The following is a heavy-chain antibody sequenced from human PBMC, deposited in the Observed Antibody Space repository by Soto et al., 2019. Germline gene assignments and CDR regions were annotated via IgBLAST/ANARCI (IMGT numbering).Heavy chain of an antibody. J-gene: IGHJ4*02. V-gene: IGHV4-31*03. Sequence: SETLSLTCTVSGGSISSGGYYWSWIRQHPGKGLEWIGYIYYSGSTYYNPSLKSRVTISVDTSKNQFSLKLTSVTAADTAVYYCARDGPWGPKGFDYWGQGTLVTVSS. CDR2: IYYSGST. D-gene: IGHD7-27*01. CDR1: GGSISSGGYY. CDR3: ARDGPWGPKGFDY.